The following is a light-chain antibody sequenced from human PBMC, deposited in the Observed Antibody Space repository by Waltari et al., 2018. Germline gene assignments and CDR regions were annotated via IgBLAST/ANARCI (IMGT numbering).Light chain of an antibody. Sequence: EIVLTQSPGTLSLSPGERATLPCRARQSVSRTLAWYQQKPGQAPRPLIYDASSRATGIPDRFSGSGSGTDFSLTITRLEPEDFAVYYCQHYVSLPVTFGQGTKVEIK. CDR2: DAS. CDR1: QSVSRT. CDR3: QHYVSLPVT. J-gene: IGKJ1*01. V-gene: IGKV3-20*01.